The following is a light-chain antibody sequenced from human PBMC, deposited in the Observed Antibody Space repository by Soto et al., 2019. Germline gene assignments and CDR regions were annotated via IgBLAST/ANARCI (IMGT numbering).Light chain of an antibody. CDR2: GAS. CDR3: NKNNTRHPP. V-gene: IGKV3-15*01. CDR1: QSVSSN. J-gene: IGKJ1*01. Sequence: EIVMTQSPATLSVSPGERATLSCRASQSVSSNLAWYQQKPGQAPRLLIYGASTRATGIPARFSGSGSGTEFTLTITTLKSKNFAVNNWNKNNTRHPPFGQGTRWKSN.